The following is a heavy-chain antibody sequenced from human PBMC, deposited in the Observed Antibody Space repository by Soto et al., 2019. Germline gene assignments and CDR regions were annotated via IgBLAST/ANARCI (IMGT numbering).Heavy chain of an antibody. D-gene: IGHD3-10*01. CDR2: IWYDGSNK. CDR1: GFTFSSYG. J-gene: IGHJ4*02. Sequence: QVQLVESGGGVVQPGRSLRLSCAASGFTFSSYGMHWVRQAPGKGLEWVAVIWYDGSNKYYADSVKGRFTISRDNSKNTLYLQMNSLRAEDTAVYYCASDPRIYYGVLYYFDYWGQGTLVTVSS. CDR3: ASDPRIYYGVLYYFDY. V-gene: IGHV3-33*01.